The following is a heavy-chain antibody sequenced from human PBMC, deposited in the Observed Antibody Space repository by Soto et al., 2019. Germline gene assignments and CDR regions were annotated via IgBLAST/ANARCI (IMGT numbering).Heavy chain of an antibody. CDR1: GFTFSGYA. CDR2: ISTSGDKP. CDR3: AFKGTFHWNY. D-gene: IGHD3-9*01. Sequence: PGGSLRLSCAGSGFTFSGYAMTWVRQAPGKGLEWVSVISTSGDKPDYADSVKGRFTISRDNSKNMLYLQMNSLRVEDTAIYYCAFKGTFHWNYWGHGTPVTVST. V-gene: IGHV3-23*01. J-gene: IGHJ4*01.